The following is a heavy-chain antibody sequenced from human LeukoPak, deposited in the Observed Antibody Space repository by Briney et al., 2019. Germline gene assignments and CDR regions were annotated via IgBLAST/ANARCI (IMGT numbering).Heavy chain of an antibody. V-gene: IGHV3-72*01. Sequence: GSLRLSCAASGFTFSDHYMDWVRQAPGKGLEWVGRTRNKANSYTTEYAASVKGRFTISRDDSKNSLYLQMNSLKTEDTAVYYCARDNHEWNAFDIWGQGTMVTVSS. CDR2: TRNKANSYTT. CDR1: GFTFSDHY. J-gene: IGHJ3*02. CDR3: ARDNHEWNAFDI. D-gene: IGHD1-14*01.